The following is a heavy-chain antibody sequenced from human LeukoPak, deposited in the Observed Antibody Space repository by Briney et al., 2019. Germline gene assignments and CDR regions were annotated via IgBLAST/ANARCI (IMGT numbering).Heavy chain of an antibody. CDR2: INPNSGGT. J-gene: IGHJ5*02. CDR3: ARDRCSSTSCYGRFDP. V-gene: IGHV1-2*02. CDR1: GYTSTGYY. D-gene: IGHD2-2*01. Sequence: ASVKVSCKASGYTSTGYYMHWVRQAPGQGLEWMGWINPNSGGTNYAQKFQGRVTMTRDTSISTAYMELSRLRSDDTAVYYCARDRCSSTSCYGRFDPWGQGTLVTVSS.